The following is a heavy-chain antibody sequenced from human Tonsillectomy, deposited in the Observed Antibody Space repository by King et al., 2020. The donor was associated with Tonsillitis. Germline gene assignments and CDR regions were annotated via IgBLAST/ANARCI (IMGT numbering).Heavy chain of an antibody. CDR2: IRSKANSYAT. CDR1: GFTFSGSA. V-gene: IGHV3-73*01. CDR3: VITGPGGDY. J-gene: IGHJ4*02. D-gene: IGHD3-22*01. Sequence: VQLVESGGGLVQPGGSLKLSCAASGFTFSGSAMHWVRQASGKGLEWVGRIRSKANSYATAYAASVKGRFTISRDDSKNTAYLQMNSLKTEDTAVYYPVITGPGGDYWGQGTLATVSS.